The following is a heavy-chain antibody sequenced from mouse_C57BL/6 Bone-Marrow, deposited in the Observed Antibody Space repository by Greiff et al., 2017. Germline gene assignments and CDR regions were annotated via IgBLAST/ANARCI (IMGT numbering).Heavy chain of an antibody. J-gene: IGHJ4*01. V-gene: IGHV7-1*01. CDR3: AREETAGAMDY. CDR2: SRNKANDYTT. D-gene: IGHD4-1*01. Sequence: EVKVVESGGGLVQSGRSLRLSCATSGFTFSDFYMEWVRQAPGKGLEWIAASRNKANDYTTEYSASVKGRFIVSRDTSQSILYLQMNALRAEDTAIYYCAREETAGAMDYWGQGTSVTVSS. CDR1: GFTFSDFY.